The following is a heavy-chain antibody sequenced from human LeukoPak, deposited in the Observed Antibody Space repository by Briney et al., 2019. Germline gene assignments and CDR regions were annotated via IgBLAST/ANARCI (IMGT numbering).Heavy chain of an antibody. D-gene: IGHD4/OR15-4a*01. CDR1: GFTFRSYA. J-gene: IGHJ5*02. V-gene: IGHV3-30-3*01. CDR2: ISYDGSNK. Sequence: QAGGSLRLSCEASGFTFRSYAMHWVRQAPGKGLEWVAVISYDGSNKYYKDAVKGRFTISRDNSKNTLYLQMNSLRAEDTAVYYCARDKLLEYGNWFDPWGQGTLVSVSS. CDR3: ARDKLLEYGNWFDP.